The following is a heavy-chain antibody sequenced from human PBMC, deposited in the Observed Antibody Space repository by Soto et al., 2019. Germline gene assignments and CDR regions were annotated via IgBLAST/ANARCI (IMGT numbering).Heavy chain of an antibody. CDR1: GFPFGDYA. V-gene: IGHV3-9*01. CDR2: VNWNSASL. D-gene: IGHD1-26*01. J-gene: IGHJ4*02. Sequence: EVQLVESGGGLVQPGRALTLSCAAPGFPFGDYAMHWLRQVPGTGLEWVSGVNWNSASLAYADSVKGRFTITRDNAKNSLHLHMSSLGPEDTALYYCAKDKDSGRYLMAYLANWGQGTLVVGSS. CDR3: AKDKDSGRYLMAYLAN.